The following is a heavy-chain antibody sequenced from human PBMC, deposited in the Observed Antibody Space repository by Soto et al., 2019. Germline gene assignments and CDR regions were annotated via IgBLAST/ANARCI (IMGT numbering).Heavy chain of an antibody. CDR1: GFSVGDMY. CDR2: LYSGGTT. Sequence: GGSLRLSCTVSGFSVGDMYMNWVRQAPGKGLEWVSVLYSGGTTYYADSVKGRFTISRDNSKNTLYLQMDSLGADDTAVYYCARARGSSRLAFDYWGQGALVTVSS. J-gene: IGHJ4*02. V-gene: IGHV3-53*01. CDR3: ARARGSSRLAFDY. D-gene: IGHD1-26*01.